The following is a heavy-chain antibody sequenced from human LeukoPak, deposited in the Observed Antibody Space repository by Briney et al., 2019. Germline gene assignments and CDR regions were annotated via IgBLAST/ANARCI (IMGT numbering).Heavy chain of an antibody. CDR1: GFTFSSYA. CDR3: APYTYYFDH. CDR2: ISGSGGGT. J-gene: IGHJ4*02. D-gene: IGHD2-2*02. V-gene: IGHV3-23*01. Sequence: GGSLRLSCAASGFTFSSYAMSWVRQAPGKGLEWVSAISGSGGGTYYADYVKGRFTISRDNSKNTLYLQMNSLRAEDTALYYCAPYTYYFDHWGQGTLVTVSS.